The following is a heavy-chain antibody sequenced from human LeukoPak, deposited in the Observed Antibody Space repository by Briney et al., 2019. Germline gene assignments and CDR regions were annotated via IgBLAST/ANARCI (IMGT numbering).Heavy chain of an antibody. J-gene: IGHJ6*02. D-gene: IGHD3-10*01. CDR3: ARERVRGVIGRYYYYGMDV. CDR2: MNPNSGNT. CDR1: GSPFTSYD. Sequence: ASVKVSCKASGSPFTSYDINWVRQATGQGLEWMGWMNPNSGNTGYAQKFQGRVTMTRNTSISTAYMVLSSLRSEDTAVYYCARERVRGVIGRYYYYGMDVWGQGTTVTVSS. V-gene: IGHV1-8*01.